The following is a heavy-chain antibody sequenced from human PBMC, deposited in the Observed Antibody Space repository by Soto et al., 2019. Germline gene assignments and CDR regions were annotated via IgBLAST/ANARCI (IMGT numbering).Heavy chain of an antibody. CDR2: IIPVFGTA. CDR3: ARDRGGSRSYYPYYFDY. CDR1: GGTFSSYA. D-gene: IGHD3-10*01. V-gene: IGHV1-69*01. Sequence: QVQLVQSGAEVKKPGSSVKVSCKASGGTFSSYAISWVRQAPGQGLEWMGGIIPVFGTANYAQKFQGRVTITADESTSTTYMELSSLRSEDTAVFYCARDRGGSRSYYPYYFDYWGQGTLVTVSS. J-gene: IGHJ4*02.